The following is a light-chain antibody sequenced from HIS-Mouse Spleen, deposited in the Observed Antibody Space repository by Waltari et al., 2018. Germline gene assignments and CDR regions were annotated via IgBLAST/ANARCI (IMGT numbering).Light chain of an antibody. J-gene: IGKJ1*01. CDR1: QVISSY. CDR3: QKYNSAPRT. CDR2: AAS. V-gene: IGKV1-9*01. Sequence: IQLPQSPSFLSASVGDRVTITCRASQVISSYLAWYQQKPGKAPKLLIYAASTLQSGVPSRFSGSGSGTEFTLTISSLQPEDFATYYCQKYNSAPRTFGQGTKVEIK.